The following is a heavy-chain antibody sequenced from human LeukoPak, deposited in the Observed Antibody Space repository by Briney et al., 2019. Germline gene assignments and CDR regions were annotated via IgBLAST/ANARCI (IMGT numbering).Heavy chain of an antibody. D-gene: IGHD2-2*03. CDR2: IYYSGST. Sequence: ASETLSLTCTVSGGSISSYYWSWIRQPPGKGLEWIGYIYYSGSTNYNPSLKSRVTISVDTSKNQFSLKLSSVTAADTAVYYCARDGWTNSLDYWGQGTLVTVSS. CDR3: ARDGWTNSLDY. CDR1: GGSISSYY. J-gene: IGHJ4*02. V-gene: IGHV4-59*12.